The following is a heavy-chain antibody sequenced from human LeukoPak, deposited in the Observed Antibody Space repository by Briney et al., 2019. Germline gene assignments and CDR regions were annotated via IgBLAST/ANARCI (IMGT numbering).Heavy chain of an antibody. Sequence: SETLSLTCAVSGGSLNSHYWGWIRQPPGKGLQWIGDIYSTGKNNYNPSLKSRVTISLDTSKSHLSLNLTSVLAADTAIYYCVRRDTGWNYFDYWGQGILVTVSS. D-gene: IGHD6-19*01. CDR2: IYSTGKN. CDR3: VRRDTGWNYFDY. V-gene: IGHV4-4*08. CDR1: GGSLNSHY. J-gene: IGHJ4*02.